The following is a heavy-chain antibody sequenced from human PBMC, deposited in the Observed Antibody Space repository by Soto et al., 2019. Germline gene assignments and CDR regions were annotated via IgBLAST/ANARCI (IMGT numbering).Heavy chain of an antibody. CDR2: MIGSGGST. CDR3: ARAFWAVAGTRYFDY. J-gene: IGHJ4*02. CDR1: GFTFSSYA. Sequence: EVQLLESGGGSEQPGGSLRLSCAASGFTFSSYAMSWVRQAPGKGLEWVSFMIGSGGSTYYADSVKGRFTISRDNSKNTLYLQLNSLRAEDTAIYYCARAFWAVAGTRYFDYWGQGTLVTVSS. V-gene: IGHV3-23*01. D-gene: IGHD6-19*01.